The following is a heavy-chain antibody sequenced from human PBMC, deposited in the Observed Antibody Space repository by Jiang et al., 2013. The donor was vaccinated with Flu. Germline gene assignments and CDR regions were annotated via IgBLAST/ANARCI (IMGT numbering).Heavy chain of an antibody. V-gene: IGHV4-38-2*02. Sequence: LLKPSETLSLTCAVSGFSIRSSSHWGWIRQPPGKGLEWIGSVHHSGATYYNPSLSSRVTISVNTSKNQLSLEVRSVTAADTAVYFCVRDSGYTSGWHERGDFDHWGQGTLVTVSS. CDR1: GFSIRSSSH. D-gene: IGHD6-19*01. CDR2: VHHSGAT. J-gene: IGHJ4*02. CDR3: VRDSGYTSGWHERGDFDH.